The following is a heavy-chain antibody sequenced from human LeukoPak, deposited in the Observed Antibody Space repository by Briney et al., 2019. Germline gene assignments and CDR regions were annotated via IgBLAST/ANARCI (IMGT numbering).Heavy chain of an antibody. Sequence: LRASVKVSCKASGGTFSSYAISWVRQAPGQGLEWMGVVNPSGGGTSYSQMFQGRLTMTRDMSTSTVYMELSSLRSEDTAVYYCTRTLGAVADSRYWFDPWGQGTLVTVSS. CDR2: VNPSGGGT. V-gene: IGHV1-46*01. CDR3: TRTLGAVADSRYWFDP. J-gene: IGHJ5*02. CDR1: GGTFSSYA. D-gene: IGHD3-16*01.